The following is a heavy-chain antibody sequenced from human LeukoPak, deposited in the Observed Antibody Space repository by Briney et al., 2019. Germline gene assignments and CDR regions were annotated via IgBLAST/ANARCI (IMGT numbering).Heavy chain of an antibody. D-gene: IGHD6-13*01. CDR1: GYTFTSYY. CDR3: ASLRIAAAGTDGMDV. J-gene: IGHJ6*02. Sequence: GASVTVSCKASGYTFTSYYMHWVRQAPGQGLEWMGIINPSGGSASYAQKFQGRVTMTRDTSTSTVYMELSSLRSEDTAVYYCASLRIAAAGTDGMDVWGQGTTVTVSS. V-gene: IGHV1-46*01. CDR2: INPSGGSA.